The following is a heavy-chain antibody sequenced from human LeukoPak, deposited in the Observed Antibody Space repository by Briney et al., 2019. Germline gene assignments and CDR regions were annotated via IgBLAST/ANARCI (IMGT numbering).Heavy chain of an antibody. Sequence: GGSLRLSCAASGFTFSSYGMHWVRQAPGKGLEWVAVISYDGSNKYYADSVKGRFTISRDNAKNSLYLQMNSLRAEDTALYYCAKDIGGGNSVYYGMDVWGQGTTVTVSS. J-gene: IGHJ6*02. D-gene: IGHD4-23*01. V-gene: IGHV3-30*18. CDR2: ISYDGSNK. CDR1: GFTFSSYG. CDR3: AKDIGGGNSVYYGMDV.